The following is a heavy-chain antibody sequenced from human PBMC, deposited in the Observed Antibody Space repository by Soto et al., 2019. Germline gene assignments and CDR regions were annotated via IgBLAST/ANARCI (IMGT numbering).Heavy chain of an antibody. Sequence: GESLKISCKGSGYSFAGYWITWVRQKPGKGLEWMGRIDPSDSQTYYSPSFRGHVTISATKSITTVFLQWSSLRASDTAMYYCARQIYDSDTGPNFQYYFDSWGQGTPITVSS. CDR2: IDPSDSQT. V-gene: IGHV5-10-1*01. D-gene: IGHD3-22*01. CDR3: ARQIYDSDTGPNFQYYFDS. J-gene: IGHJ4*02. CDR1: GYSFAGYW.